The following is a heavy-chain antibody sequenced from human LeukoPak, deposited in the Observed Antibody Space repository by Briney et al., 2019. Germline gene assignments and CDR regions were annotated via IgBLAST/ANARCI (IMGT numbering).Heavy chain of an antibody. D-gene: IGHD3-16*01. V-gene: IGHV3-7*01. CDR3: ARGGPTGAIDD. Sequence: GGSLRLSCAISGFTFSSYWMSWVRQAPGKGLEWVANIKEDGSEKYYVDSVKGRFTISRDNAKNSLFLQMNSLRVEDTAVYFCARGGPTGAIDDWGQGTLVTVSS. J-gene: IGHJ4*02. CDR1: GFTFSSYW. CDR2: IKEDGSEK.